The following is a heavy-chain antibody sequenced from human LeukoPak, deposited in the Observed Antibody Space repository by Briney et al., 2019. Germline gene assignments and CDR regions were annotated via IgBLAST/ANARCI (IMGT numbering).Heavy chain of an antibody. V-gene: IGHV4-38-2*02. J-gene: IGHJ4*02. Sequence: SETLSLTCTVSGYSISSGYYWGWIRQPPGKGLEWIGSIYHSGSTYYNPSLKSRVTISVDTSKNQFSLKLSSVTAADTAVYYCARAGQQQLVHERGFFDYWGQGTLVTVSS. CDR1: GYSISSGYY. D-gene: IGHD6-13*01. CDR3: ARAGQQQLVHERGFFDY. CDR2: IYHSGST.